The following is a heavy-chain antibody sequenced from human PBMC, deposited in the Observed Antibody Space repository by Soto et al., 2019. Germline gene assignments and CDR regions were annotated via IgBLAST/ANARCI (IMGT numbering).Heavy chain of an antibody. CDR1: SGSISSYY. J-gene: IGHJ6*03. CDR2: IYYSGST. CDR3: ARDRVLRFLEWSYMDV. D-gene: IGHD3-3*01. V-gene: IGHV4-59*01. Sequence: SDTLSLTLNVSSGSISSYYCIWILQTPLKGLEFIGYIYYSGSTNYNPSLKSRVTISVDTSKNQFSLKMSSVTAADTAVYYCARDRVLRFLEWSYMDVWGKGTTVTVSS.